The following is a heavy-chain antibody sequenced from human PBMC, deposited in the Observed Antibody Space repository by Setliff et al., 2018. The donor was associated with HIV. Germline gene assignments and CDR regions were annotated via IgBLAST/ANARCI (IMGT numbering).Heavy chain of an antibody. V-gene: IGHV4-39*07. J-gene: IGHJ6*03. CDR3: ARASTGYSSIWYRNGLTYYNYMDV. CDR2: IYYSGTT. D-gene: IGHD6-13*01. Sequence: SETLSLTCTVSGGSISSSNYYWGWIRQPPGKGLEWIGSIYYSGTTYYNPSLKSRVAISIDTSKNQFSLKVTAVTAADTAVFYCARASTGYSSIWYRNGLTYYNYMDVWGRGTTVTVSS. CDR1: GGSISSSNYY.